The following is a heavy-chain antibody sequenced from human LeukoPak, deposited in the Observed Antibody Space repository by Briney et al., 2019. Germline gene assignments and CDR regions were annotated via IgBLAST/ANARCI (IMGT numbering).Heavy chain of an antibody. CDR2: INHSGNT. Sequence: SETLSLTCAVYGGSFSGYYWSWIRQPPGKGLEWIGEINHSGNTNYNPSLKSRLTISVDTSKNQFSLKLSSVTAADTAVYYCARGSNFWSGYYNYWGQGTLVTVSS. D-gene: IGHD3-3*01. CDR3: ARGSNFWSGYYNY. CDR1: GGSFSGYY. J-gene: IGHJ4*02. V-gene: IGHV4-34*01.